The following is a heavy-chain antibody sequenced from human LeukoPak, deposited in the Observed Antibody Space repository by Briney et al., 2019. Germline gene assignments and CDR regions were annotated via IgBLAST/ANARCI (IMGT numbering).Heavy chain of an antibody. J-gene: IGHJ1*01. D-gene: IGHD6-19*01. CDR3: AREAVAGIPAEYFQH. V-gene: IGHV3-30*02. CDR2: IRYDGSNK. CDR1: GFTFNSYG. Sequence: GGSLRLSCAASGFTFNSYGMHWVRQAPGKGLEWVAFIRYDGSNKYYADSVKGRFTISRDNSKNTLYLQMNSLRAEDTAVYYCAREAVAGIPAEYFQHWGQGTLVTVSS.